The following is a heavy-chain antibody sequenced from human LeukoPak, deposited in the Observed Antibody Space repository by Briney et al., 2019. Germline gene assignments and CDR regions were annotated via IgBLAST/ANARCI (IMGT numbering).Heavy chain of an antibody. Sequence: ASVKVSCKASGYTFTKFGVSWLRQAPGQGLEWLGWFRAYNGNTNYAQNFQGRVTLTTDTSTSTAYLELTSLRSDDTAVYFCARDYPQYRNRGYSGYGTFDYWGQGTLVTVSS. CDR2: FRAYNGNT. V-gene: IGHV1-18*01. CDR1: GYTFTKFG. J-gene: IGHJ4*02. CDR3: ARDYPQYRNRGYSGYGTFDY. D-gene: IGHD5-12*01.